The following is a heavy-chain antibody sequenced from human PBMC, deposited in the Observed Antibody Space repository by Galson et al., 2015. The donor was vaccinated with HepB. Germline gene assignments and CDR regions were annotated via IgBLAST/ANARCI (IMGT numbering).Heavy chain of an antibody. CDR3: WLLTRTWYYYGMDV. CDR1: GYTFTSYD. CDR2: MNPNSGNT. J-gene: IGHJ6*02. Sequence: SVKVSCKASGYTFTSYDINWVRQATGQGLEWMGWMNPNSGNTGYAQKFQGRVTMTRNTSISTAYMELSSLRSEDTAVYYCWLLTRTWYYYGMDVWGQGTLVTVSS. D-gene: IGHD2-15*01. V-gene: IGHV1-8*01.